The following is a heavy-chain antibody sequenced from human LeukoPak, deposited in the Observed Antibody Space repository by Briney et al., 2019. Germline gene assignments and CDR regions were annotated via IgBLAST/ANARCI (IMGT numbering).Heavy chain of an antibody. CDR3: ARDPFPGQWLVLGYFDY. Sequence: GASVKVSCKASGGTFSSYAISWVRQPPGQGLEWMGRIIPIFGTANYAQKFQGRVTITTDESTSTAYMELSSLRSEDTAVYYCARDPFPGQWLVLGYFDYWGQGTLATVSS. CDR2: IIPIFGTA. CDR1: GGTFSSYA. V-gene: IGHV1-69*05. D-gene: IGHD6-19*01. J-gene: IGHJ4*02.